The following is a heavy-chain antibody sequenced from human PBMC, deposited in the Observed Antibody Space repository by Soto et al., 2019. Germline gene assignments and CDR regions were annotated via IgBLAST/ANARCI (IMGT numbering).Heavy chain of an antibody. Sequence: SVKVSCKASGGTFSSYTISWVRQAPGQGLEWMGRIIPILGIANYAQKFQGRVTITADKSTSTAYMELSSLRSEDTAVYYCARELGSAHQYNWFDPWGQGTLVTVSS. CDR3: ARELGSAHQYNWFDP. CDR1: GGTFSSYT. V-gene: IGHV1-69*04. D-gene: IGHD2-15*01. CDR2: IIPILGIA. J-gene: IGHJ5*02.